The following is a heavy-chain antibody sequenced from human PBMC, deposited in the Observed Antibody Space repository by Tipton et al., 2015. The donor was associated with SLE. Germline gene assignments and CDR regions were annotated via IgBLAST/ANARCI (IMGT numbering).Heavy chain of an antibody. D-gene: IGHD6-13*01. CDR2: IRYDGSNK. Sequence: SLRLSCAASGFTFSSYGMHWVRQAPGKGLEWVAFIRYDGSNKYYADSVKGRFTISRDNSKNTLYLQMNSLRAEDTAVYYCAKERADVIAAAGRWFDPWGQGTLVTVSS. CDR3: AKERADVIAAAGRWFDP. V-gene: IGHV3-30*02. CDR1: GFTFSSYG. J-gene: IGHJ5*02.